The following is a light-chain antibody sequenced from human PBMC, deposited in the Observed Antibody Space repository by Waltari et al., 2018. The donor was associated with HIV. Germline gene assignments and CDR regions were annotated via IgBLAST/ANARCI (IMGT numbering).Light chain of an antibody. Sequence: QSVLTPPPSASGTPGQRVTISCSGSSSNIGSNSVNWYQQLPGTAPKLLIYSNSQWPSGVPDRFSGSKSGTSASLAISGLQSEDEADYYCAVWDDSLNGVVFGGGTKLTVL. CDR3: AVWDDSLNGVV. CDR2: SNS. V-gene: IGLV1-44*01. J-gene: IGLJ2*01. CDR1: SSNIGSNS.